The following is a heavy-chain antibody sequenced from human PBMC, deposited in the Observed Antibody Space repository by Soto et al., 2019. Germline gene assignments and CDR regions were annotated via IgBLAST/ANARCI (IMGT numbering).Heavy chain of an antibody. V-gene: IGHV3-7*01. D-gene: IGHD1-1*01. CDR2: IKEDGSEK. J-gene: IGHJ5*02. CDR1: GFSFGNDW. Sequence: PGGSLRLSCIASGFSFGNDWMGWVRQAPGKGLEWVANIKEDGSEKFSVDSVRGRFTISRDNAKNSLYLQMNSLRADDTAVYYCERHDTNSKYHPLLPWGQGTLVTVSS. CDR3: ERHDTNSKYHPLLP.